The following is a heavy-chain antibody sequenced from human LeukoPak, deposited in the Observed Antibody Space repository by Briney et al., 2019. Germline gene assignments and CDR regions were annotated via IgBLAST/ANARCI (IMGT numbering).Heavy chain of an antibody. J-gene: IGHJ1*01. CDR2: ISGSGGST. V-gene: IGHV3-23*01. Sequence: GGSLRLSCAASGFTFSSYAMSWVRQAPGKGLEWVSAISGSGGSTYYADSVKGRFTISRDNSKNTLYLQMNSLRAEDTAVYYCARAGGGIITNAEYFQHWGQGTLVTVSS. CDR1: GFTFSSYA. D-gene: IGHD3-22*01. CDR3: ARAGGGIITNAEYFQH.